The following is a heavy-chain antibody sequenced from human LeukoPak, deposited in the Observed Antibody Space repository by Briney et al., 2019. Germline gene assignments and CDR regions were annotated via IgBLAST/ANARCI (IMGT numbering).Heavy chain of an antibody. V-gene: IGHV3-48*03. Sequence: GGSLRLSCAASGFTFRSYEMNWVRQAPGKGLEWVSYISSSGSTKYYADSVKGRLTISRDNAKNSLYLQINSLRDEDTAVYYCARLTAAGDPVDYWGQGTLVAVSS. CDR2: ISSSGSTK. J-gene: IGHJ4*02. D-gene: IGHD6-13*01. CDR3: ARLTAAGDPVDY. CDR1: GFTFRSYE.